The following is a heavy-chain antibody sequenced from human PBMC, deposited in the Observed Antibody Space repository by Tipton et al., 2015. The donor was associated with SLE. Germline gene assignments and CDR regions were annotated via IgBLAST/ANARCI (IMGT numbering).Heavy chain of an antibody. Sequence: TLSLTCTVSDDSFSTYYWSWIRQPPGGGLEWMGYIYYSGSTNYNPSLKSRVTISVDTSKNQFSLNLSSVTAADTAIYYCARVGYSGTSPYYYYYMDVWGKGTTVTVSS. J-gene: IGHJ6*03. V-gene: IGHV4-59*01. CDR3: ARVGYSGTSPYYYYYMDV. D-gene: IGHD1-26*01. CDR2: IYYSGST. CDR1: DDSFSTYY.